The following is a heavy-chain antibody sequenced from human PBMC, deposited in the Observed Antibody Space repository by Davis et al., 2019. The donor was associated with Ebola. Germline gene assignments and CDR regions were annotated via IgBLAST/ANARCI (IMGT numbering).Heavy chain of an antibody. J-gene: IGHJ3*02. CDR3: AGGRWLI. V-gene: IGHV4-61*01. CDR1: GGSVSSGSCY. CDR2: ISYSGST. Sequence: MPSETLSLTCTVSGGSVSSGSCYWSWIRQPPGKGLEWIGYISYSGSTNYNPSLKSRVTISVDTSKNQFSLKLSSVTAADTAVYYCAGGRWLIWGQGTMVTVSS. D-gene: IGHD5-24*01.